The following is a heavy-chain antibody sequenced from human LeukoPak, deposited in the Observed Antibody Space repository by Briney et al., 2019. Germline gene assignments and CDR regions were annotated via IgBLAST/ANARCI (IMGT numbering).Heavy chain of an antibody. CDR2: IFYNGGI. D-gene: IGHD6-6*01. Sequence: SETLSLTCTVSGGSFSSGGYYWSWIRQPPGKTLEWIGYIFYNGGINYNPSLRSRVTISQDTSKNQFSMKLTAVTAADTAVYYCARGSNYFDYWGPGTLVTVSS. CDR1: GGSFSSGGYY. J-gene: IGHJ4*02. V-gene: IGHV4-61*08. CDR3: ARGSNYFDY.